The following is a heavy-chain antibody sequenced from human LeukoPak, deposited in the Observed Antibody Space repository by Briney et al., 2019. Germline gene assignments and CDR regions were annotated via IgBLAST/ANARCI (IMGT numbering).Heavy chain of an antibody. J-gene: IGHJ4*02. CDR3: AKGPVPHYYDSSAYSLDY. CDR2: IYYSGST. CDR1: GGSITSYY. Sequence: SETLSLTCTVSGGSITSYYWSWIRQPPGKGLEWIGYIYYSGSTNYNPSLKSRVTISVDTSKNQFSLKLNSVTAADTAVYYCAKGPVPHYYDSSAYSLDYWGQGTLVTVSS. V-gene: IGHV4-59*01. D-gene: IGHD3-22*01.